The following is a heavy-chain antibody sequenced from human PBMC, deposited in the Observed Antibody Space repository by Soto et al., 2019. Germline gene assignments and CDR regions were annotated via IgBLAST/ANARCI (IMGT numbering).Heavy chain of an antibody. V-gene: IGHV1-69*06. D-gene: IGHD3-3*01. Sequence: ASVKVSCKASGGTFSSYAISWVRQAPGQGLEWMGGTIPIFGTANYAQKFQGRVTITADKSTSTAYMELSSLRSEDTAVYYCATKVVLRFLEWLLPNYYYGMDVWGQGTTVTVSS. CDR2: TIPIFGTA. J-gene: IGHJ6*02. CDR1: GGTFSSYA. CDR3: ATKVVLRFLEWLLPNYYYGMDV.